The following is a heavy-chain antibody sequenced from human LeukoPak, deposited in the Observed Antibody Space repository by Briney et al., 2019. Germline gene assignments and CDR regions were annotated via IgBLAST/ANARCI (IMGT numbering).Heavy chain of an antibody. V-gene: IGHV3-48*03. CDR3: ARQVASGFDP. Sequence: GGSLRLSCAASGFTFSSYEMNWVRQAPGKGLAWVSYVSSSGTTIYYADSVKGRFTVSRDNAKNSLYLQMNSLRAEDTAVYYCARQVASGFDPWGQGTLVTVSS. J-gene: IGHJ5*02. CDR1: GFTFSSYE. CDR2: VSSSGTTI.